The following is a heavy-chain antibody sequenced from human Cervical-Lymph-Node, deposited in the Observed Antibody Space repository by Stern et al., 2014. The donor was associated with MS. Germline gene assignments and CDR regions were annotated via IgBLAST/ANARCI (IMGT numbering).Heavy chain of an antibody. J-gene: IGHJ4*02. Sequence: EVHLVAPAPALAHPGGPPSLPCAASGFPLSSYALSWVRQAPGQGLDRVSAISGSGGSTYYADSVKGRFTISRDNSKNTLYLQMNSLRAEDTAVYYCAKSTVTSLSDYWGQGTLVTVSS. CDR2: ISGSGGST. D-gene: IGHD4-17*01. CDR1: GFPLSSYA. V-gene: IGHV3-23*04. CDR3: AKSTVTSLSDY.